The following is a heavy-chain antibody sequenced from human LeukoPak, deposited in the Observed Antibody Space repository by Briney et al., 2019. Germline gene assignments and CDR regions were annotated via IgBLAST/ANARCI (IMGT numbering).Heavy chain of an antibody. J-gene: IGHJ4*02. V-gene: IGHV4-4*02. Sequence: SETLSLTCAVSGASINSNYWWSWVRQSPGKGLEWIGEISHTGSAHYNPSLESRVTILRDKSKNQFSLMLRSVTTADTAVYYCARRYDFWSGYNYWGQGTLVTVAS. CDR2: ISHTGSA. CDR3: ARRYDFWSGYNY. CDR1: GASINSNYW. D-gene: IGHD3-3*01.